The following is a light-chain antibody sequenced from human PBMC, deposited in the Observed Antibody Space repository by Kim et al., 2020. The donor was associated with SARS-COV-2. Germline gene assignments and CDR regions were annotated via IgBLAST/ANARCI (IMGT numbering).Light chain of an antibody. CDR2: GKN. V-gene: IGLV3-19*01. Sequence: LGQTVRITCQGGNLKSYYASWYQQKPGQAPVLVIYGKNNRPSRIPGRFSRSSSGNTGSLTITGAQAEEEADYYCNSRDSSGNHLGVFGGGTQLTVL. CDR1: NLKSYY. CDR3: NSRDSSGNHLGV. J-gene: IGLJ2*01.